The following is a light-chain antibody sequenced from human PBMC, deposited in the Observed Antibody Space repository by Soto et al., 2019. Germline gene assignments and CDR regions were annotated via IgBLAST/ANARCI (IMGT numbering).Light chain of an antibody. Sequence: EIVMTQSPATLSLSPGERATLSCRASQSVSNNLAWYQKKPGQAPRLLIYGASTRATGIPARFSGSGSGTEFTLTISSLHSEDFAVYYCQQYNNWWTFGQGTKVEIK. CDR3: QQYNNWWT. CDR1: QSVSNN. CDR2: GAS. V-gene: IGKV3-15*01. J-gene: IGKJ1*01.